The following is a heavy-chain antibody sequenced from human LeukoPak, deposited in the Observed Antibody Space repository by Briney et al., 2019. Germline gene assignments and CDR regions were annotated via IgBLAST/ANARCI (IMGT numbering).Heavy chain of an antibody. CDR3: ARAWYYYDSSGYYRAFDI. D-gene: IGHD3-22*01. CDR1: GYTFTSYY. V-gene: IGHV1-46*01. J-gene: IGHJ3*02. CDR2: INPSGGST. Sequence: ASVKVSCKASGYTFTSYYMHWLRQAPGQGLEWMGIINPSGGSTSYAQKFQGRVTMTRDTSTSTVYMELSSLRSEDTAVYYCARAWYYYDSSGYYRAFDIWGQGTMVTVSS.